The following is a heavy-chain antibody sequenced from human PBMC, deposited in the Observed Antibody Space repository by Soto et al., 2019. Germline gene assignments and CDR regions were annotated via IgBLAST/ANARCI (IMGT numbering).Heavy chain of an antibody. CDR1: VFLFRNFS. V-gene: IGHV3-23*01. CDR2: ISGSSVTT. J-gene: IGHJ6*02. Sequence: GVSLRLSFSTSVFLFRNFSMSWVRQAPGKGLEWVSTISGSSVTTRYADSVKGRFIISRDHSKATLFLQMNSLRADDTAVYYCAGVDNSEYGLDVWGQGTKVTVSS. D-gene: IGHD3-3*01. CDR3: AGVDNSEYGLDV.